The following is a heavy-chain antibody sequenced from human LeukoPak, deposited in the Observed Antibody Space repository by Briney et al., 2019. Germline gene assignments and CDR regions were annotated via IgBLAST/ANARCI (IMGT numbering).Heavy chain of an antibody. J-gene: IGHJ4*02. Sequence: KPSETLSLTCTVSGGSISSGTYYWGWIRQPPGRGLEWIASIYNSGSTYYNPSLKSRVTISVDTSKNQFSLKLSSVTAADTAVYYCASYDFWSGYTYDHWGQGTLVTVSS. V-gene: IGHV4-39*01. CDR1: GGSISSGTYY. D-gene: IGHD3-3*01. CDR3: ASYDFWSGYTYDH. CDR2: IYNSGST.